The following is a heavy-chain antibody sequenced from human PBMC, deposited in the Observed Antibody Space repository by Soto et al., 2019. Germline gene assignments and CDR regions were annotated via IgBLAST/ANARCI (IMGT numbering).Heavy chain of an antibody. CDR3: TRRYIPQASNYYYGMDV. Sequence: PGESLKISCKGSGYGFTTYWIGWVRQMPGKGLELMGIIYPGDSDTRYSPSFQGLVTISVDKSISATYLQWSSLKASDTAMYYCTRRYIPQASNYYYGMDVWGQGTTVTVSS. J-gene: IGHJ6*02. CDR1: GYGFTTYW. D-gene: IGHD1-20*01. CDR2: IYPGDSDT. V-gene: IGHV5-51*01.